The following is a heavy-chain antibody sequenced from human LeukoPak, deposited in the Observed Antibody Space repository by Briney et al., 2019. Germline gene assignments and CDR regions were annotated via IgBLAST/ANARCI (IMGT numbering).Heavy chain of an antibody. D-gene: IGHD3-22*01. CDR3: ARVRHNYYDSSGYYDD. CDR2: IIPIFGTA. V-gene: IGHV1-69*05. CDR1: GGTFSSYA. J-gene: IGHJ4*02. Sequence: GASVKVSCKASGGTFSSYAISWVRQAPGQGLEWMGGIIPIFGTANYAQKFQGRVTMTTDTSTSTAYMELRSLRSDDTAVYYCARVRHNYYDSSGYYDDWGQGTLVTVSS.